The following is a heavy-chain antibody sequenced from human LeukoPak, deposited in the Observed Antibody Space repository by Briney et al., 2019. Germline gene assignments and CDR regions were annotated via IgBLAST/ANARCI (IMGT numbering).Heavy chain of an antibody. J-gene: IGHJ4*02. V-gene: IGHV1-2*06. CDR2: INPNSGGT. CDR3: ASSGSGYYLYYFDY. Sequence: ASVKVSCKASGYTFTDYYINWVRQAPGQGLEWMGRINPNSGGTNYAQNFQGRVTMTRDTSITTAYMDLSRLRSDDTAVYYCASSGSGYYLYYFDYWGQGTLVTVSS. CDR1: GYTFTDYY. D-gene: IGHD3-22*01.